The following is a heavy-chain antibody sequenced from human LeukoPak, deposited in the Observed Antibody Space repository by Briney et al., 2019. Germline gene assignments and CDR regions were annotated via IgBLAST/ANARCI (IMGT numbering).Heavy chain of an antibody. Sequence: PGGSLRLSCTASEFDLSDYWMHWVRQVPGKGLLRVSRINPDGSSTSYGDSVEGRFIISRDNAKKTLYLQMNSLRAEDTAVYYCARPHVDTVSNWFDSWGQGTQVTVSS. CDR3: ARPHVDTVSNWFDS. V-gene: IGHV3-74*01. J-gene: IGHJ5*01. CDR1: EFDLSDYW. CDR2: INPDGSST. D-gene: IGHD5-18*01.